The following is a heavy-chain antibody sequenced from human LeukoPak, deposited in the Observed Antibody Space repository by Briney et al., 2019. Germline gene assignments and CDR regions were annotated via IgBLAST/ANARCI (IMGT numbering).Heavy chain of an antibody. V-gene: IGHV4-34*01. D-gene: IGHD2-15*01. CDR1: GGSFSGYY. CDR2: INHSGST. J-gene: IGHJ4*02. CDR3: ARDCGGYCSGGSCYTFCY. Sequence: SETLSLTCAVYGGSFSGYYWSWIRQPPGKGLEWIGEINHSGSTNYNPSLKSRVTMSVDTSKNQFSLKLSSVTAADTAVYYCARDCGGYCSGGSCYTFCYWGQGTLVTVSS.